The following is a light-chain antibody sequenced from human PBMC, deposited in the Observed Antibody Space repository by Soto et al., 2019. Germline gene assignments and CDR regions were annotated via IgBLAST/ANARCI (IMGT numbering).Light chain of an antibody. CDR1: SSDVGGYNF. Sequence: QSALTQPAPVSGSPGQSITISCTGTSSDVGGYNFVSWYQQHPGKAPKLIIYNVFNRPSRVSNRFSGSKSGNTASLTISGLQAEDDADYYCSSYTSNSSVFGTGTKVTVL. V-gene: IGLV2-14*01. J-gene: IGLJ1*01. CDR2: NVF. CDR3: SSYTSNSSV.